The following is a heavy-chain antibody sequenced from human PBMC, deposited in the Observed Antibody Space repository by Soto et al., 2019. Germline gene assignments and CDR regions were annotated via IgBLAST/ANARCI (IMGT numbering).Heavy chain of an antibody. V-gene: IGHV3-33*01. CDR1: GFTFSSYG. CDR2: IWYDGSNK. CDR3: ARDSVYSSSWSYYYYGMDV. Sequence: PGGSLRLSCAASGFTFSSYGMHWVRQAPGKGLDWVAVIWYDGSNKYYADSVKGRFTISRDNSKNTLYLQMNSLRAEDTAVYYCARDSVYSSSWSYYYYGMDVWGQGTTVTVSS. J-gene: IGHJ6*02. D-gene: IGHD6-13*01.